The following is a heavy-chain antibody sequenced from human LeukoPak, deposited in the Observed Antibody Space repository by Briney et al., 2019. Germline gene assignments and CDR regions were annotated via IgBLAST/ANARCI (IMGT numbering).Heavy chain of an antibody. D-gene: IGHD5-18*01. CDR3: ARHGPGGYSYGRSLIRRFYAFDI. CDR2: INHSGST. Sequence: SETLSLTCADYGGSFSGYYWSWIRQPPGKGLEWIGEINHSGSTNYNPSLKSRVTISVDTSKNQFSLKLSSVTAADTAVYYCARHGPGGYSYGRSLIRRFYAFDIWGQGTMVTVSS. J-gene: IGHJ3*02. CDR1: GGSFSGYY. V-gene: IGHV4-34*01.